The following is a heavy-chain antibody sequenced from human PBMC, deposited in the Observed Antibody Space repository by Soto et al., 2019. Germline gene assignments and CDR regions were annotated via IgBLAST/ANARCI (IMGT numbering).Heavy chain of an antibody. D-gene: IGHD3-22*01. CDR2: IIPMFGTA. CDR3: ARQFDYESSGYYYPY. J-gene: IGHJ4*02. CDR1: GVTFSRYA. V-gene: IGHV1-69*13. Sequence: SVKVSCKASGVTFSRYAISWVRQAPGQGLEWMGGIIPMFGTANYAQKFQGRVTITAVESTSTAYMELSSLRSEDTAVYYCARQFDYESSGYYYPYWGQGTPVTVSS.